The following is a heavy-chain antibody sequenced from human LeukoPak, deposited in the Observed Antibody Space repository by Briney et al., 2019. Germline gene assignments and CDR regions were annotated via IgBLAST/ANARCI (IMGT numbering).Heavy chain of an antibody. CDR1: GFTFSAYW. CDR3: ARVGSGWLIDWYFDL. V-gene: IGHV3-7*01. Sequence: GGSLRLSCAASGFTFSAYWMTWVRQAPGKGLEWVANIKQDGSEKYYVDSVKGRFTISRDNAKNSLYLQMNSLRAEDTAVYYCARVGSGWLIDWYFDLWGRGTLVTVSS. J-gene: IGHJ2*01. D-gene: IGHD6-19*01. CDR2: IKQDGSEK.